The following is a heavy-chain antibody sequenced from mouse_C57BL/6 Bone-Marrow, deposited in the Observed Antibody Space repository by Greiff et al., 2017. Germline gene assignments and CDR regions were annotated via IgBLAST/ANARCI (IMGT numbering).Heavy chain of an antibody. D-gene: IGHD4-1*01. CDR2: INPSSGYT. Sequence: QVQLQQSGAELARPGASVKMSCKASGYTFTSYTMHWVKQRPGQGLEWIGYINPSSGYTKYNQKFKDKATLTADKSSSTAYMQLSSLTSEDSAFYYCARLWDEGYFDYWGQGTTLTVSS. CDR3: ARLWDEGYFDY. CDR1: GYTFTSYT. J-gene: IGHJ2*01. V-gene: IGHV1-4*01.